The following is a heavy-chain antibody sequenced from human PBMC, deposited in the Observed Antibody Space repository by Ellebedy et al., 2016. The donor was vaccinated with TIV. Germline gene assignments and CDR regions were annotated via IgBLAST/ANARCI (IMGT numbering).Heavy chain of an antibody. Sequence: WIRQAPGKGLEWVAVISYDGSNKYYADSVKGRFTISRDNSKNTLYLQMNSLRAEDTAVYYCARGVTPFHYFDYWGQGTLVTVSS. J-gene: IGHJ4*02. D-gene: IGHD4-23*01. CDR2: ISYDGSNK. V-gene: IGHV3-30-3*01. CDR3: ARGVTPFHYFDY.